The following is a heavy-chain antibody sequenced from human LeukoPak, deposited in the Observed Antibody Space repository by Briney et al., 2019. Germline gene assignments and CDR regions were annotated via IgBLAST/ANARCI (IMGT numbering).Heavy chain of an antibody. V-gene: IGHV1-2*02. CDR3: ARLYPSIPVAGSGNCFDS. Sequence: ASVRVSCKASGYTFTDHYMHWVRQAPGQGLGHMGWINPNSGDMKYAQKFQGRVTMTRDTSINTAYMELRSLRSDDTAVYYCARLYPSIPVAGSGNCFDSWGQGTLVTVSS. D-gene: IGHD6-19*01. J-gene: IGHJ4*02. CDR2: INPNSGDM. CDR1: GYTFTDHY.